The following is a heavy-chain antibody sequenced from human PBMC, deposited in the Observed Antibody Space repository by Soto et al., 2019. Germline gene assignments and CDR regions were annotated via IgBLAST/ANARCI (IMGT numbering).Heavy chain of an antibody. Sequence: EVQLVESGGGLVQPGRSLRLSCAASGFTFDDYAMHWVRQFPGKGLEWVSGINWNSGSIGYGDSVKGRFAISRDNAKNSLHLQMNSLSAEDTAFYYCVKDESINWYSGHFRHWGQGTLVTVSS. D-gene: IGHD6-13*01. V-gene: IGHV3-9*01. J-gene: IGHJ1*01. CDR1: GFTFDDYA. CDR2: INWNSGSI. CDR3: VKDESINWYSGHFRH.